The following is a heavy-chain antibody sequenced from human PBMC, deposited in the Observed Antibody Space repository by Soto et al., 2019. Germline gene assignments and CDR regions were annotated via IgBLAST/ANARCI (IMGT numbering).Heavy chain of an antibody. CDR1: GGSFSGYY. J-gene: IGHJ6*02. CDR2: INHSGST. CDR3: ARGFSGYSSSWYLMDYYYYYGMDV. D-gene: IGHD6-13*01. V-gene: IGHV4-34*01. Sequence: PSETLSLTCAVYGGSFSGYYWSWIRQPPGKGLEWIGEINHSGSTNYNPSLKSRVTISVDTSKNQFSLKLSSVTAEDTAVYYCARGFSGYSSSWYLMDYYYYYGMDVWGQGTTVTVSS.